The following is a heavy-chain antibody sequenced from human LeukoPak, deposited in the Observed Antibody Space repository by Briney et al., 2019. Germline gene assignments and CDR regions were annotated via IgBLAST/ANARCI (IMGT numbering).Heavy chain of an antibody. J-gene: IGHJ3*02. CDR3: AKHTYYDFWSGQSDAFDI. CDR2: ISGSGGST. V-gene: IGHV3-23*01. D-gene: IGHD3-3*01. CDR1: GFTFSSYG. Sequence: SGGSLRLSCAASGFTFSSYGMSWVRQAPGKGLEWVSAISGSGGSTYYADSVKGRFTISRDNSKNTLYLQMNSLRAEDTAVYYCAKHTYYDFWSGQSDAFDIWGQGTMVTVSS.